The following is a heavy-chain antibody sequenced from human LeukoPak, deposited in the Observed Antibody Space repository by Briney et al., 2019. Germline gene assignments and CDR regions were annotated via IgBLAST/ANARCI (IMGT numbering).Heavy chain of an antibody. CDR2: IYYSEST. D-gene: IGHD6-13*01. Sequence: PTETLSLTCTVSGGSISSSSYYWGWIRQPPGKGLEWIGSIYYSESTYYNPSLKSRVTISVDTSKNQFSLKLSSVTAADTAVYYCARLYSSSWLYYFDYWGQGTLVTVSS. J-gene: IGHJ4*02. CDR3: ARLYSSSWLYYFDY. CDR1: GGSISSSSYY. V-gene: IGHV4-39*07.